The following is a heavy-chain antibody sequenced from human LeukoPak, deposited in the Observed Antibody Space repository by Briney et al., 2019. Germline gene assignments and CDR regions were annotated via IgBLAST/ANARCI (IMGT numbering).Heavy chain of an antibody. V-gene: IGHV4-39*07. CDR3: ARGHRSTRYFDL. J-gene: IGHJ2*01. CDR1: GGSINTPNYY. CDR2: IFYSGGT. Sequence: SETLSLTCTVSGGSINTPNYYWGWIRQTPGKGLEWIGNIFYSGGTYYSPSLTSRVTISLDTSRNQFSLKLNSVTAADTAVYYCARGHRSTRYFDLWGRGTLVTVSS. D-gene: IGHD1-26*01.